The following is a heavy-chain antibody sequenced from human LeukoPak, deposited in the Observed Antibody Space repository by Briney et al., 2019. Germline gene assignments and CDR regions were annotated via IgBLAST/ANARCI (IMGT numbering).Heavy chain of an antibody. CDR3: ATSTVKKYYYYGMDV. CDR2: INPNSGGT. Sequence: ASVKVSCKASGYTFTGYYMHWVRQASGQGLEWMGWINPNSGGTNYAQKFQGRVTMTRDTSISTAYMELSSLRSEDTAVYYCATSTVKKYYYYGMDVWGQGTTVTVSS. J-gene: IGHJ6*02. D-gene: IGHD4-11*01. V-gene: IGHV1-2*02. CDR1: GYTFTGYY.